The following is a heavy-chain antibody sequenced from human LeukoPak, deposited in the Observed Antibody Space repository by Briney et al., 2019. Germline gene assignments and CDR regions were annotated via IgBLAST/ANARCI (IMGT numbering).Heavy chain of an antibody. D-gene: IGHD5-24*01. CDR3: AKEESRDGYNSPFDY. V-gene: IGHV3-30*18. CDR2: ISYGGSNK. J-gene: IGHJ4*02. CDR1: GFTFSSYG. Sequence: PGRSLRLSCAASGFTFSSYGMHWVRQAPGKGLEWVAVISYGGSNKYYADSVKGRFTISRDNSKNTLYLQMNSLRAEDTAVYYCAKEESRDGYNSPFDYWGQGTLVTVSS.